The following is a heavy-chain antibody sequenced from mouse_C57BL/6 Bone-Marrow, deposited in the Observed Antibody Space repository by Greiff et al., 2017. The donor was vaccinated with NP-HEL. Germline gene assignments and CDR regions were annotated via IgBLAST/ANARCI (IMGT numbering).Heavy chain of an antibody. CDR1: GFTFSSYG. CDR2: ISSGGSYT. V-gene: IGHV5-6*01. Sequence: EVQGVESGGDLVKPGGSLKLSCAASGFTFSSYGMSWVRQTPDKRLEWVATISSGGSYTYYPDSVKGRFTFSRDNAKNTLYLQMVSLKSENTAMYYCASPYDYDVAWFAYWGQGTLVTVSA. D-gene: IGHD2-4*01. CDR3: ASPYDYDVAWFAY. J-gene: IGHJ3*01.